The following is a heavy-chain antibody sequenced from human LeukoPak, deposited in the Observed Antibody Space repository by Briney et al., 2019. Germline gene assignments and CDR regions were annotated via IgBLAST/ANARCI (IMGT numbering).Heavy chain of an antibody. Sequence: GESLGLSCAASGFTFSSYSMNWVRQAPGKGLEWVSYISTGSSTTYYADSVKGRFTISRDNVENSLYLQMNSLRDEDTAVYYCARVAAGYSVNYFDYWGQGTLVTVSS. V-gene: IGHV3-48*02. J-gene: IGHJ4*02. CDR3: ARVAAGYSVNYFDY. CDR2: ISTGSSTT. CDR1: GFTFSSYS. D-gene: IGHD4-23*01.